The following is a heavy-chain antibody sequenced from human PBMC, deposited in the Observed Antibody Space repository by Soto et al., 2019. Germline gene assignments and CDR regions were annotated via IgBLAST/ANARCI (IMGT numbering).Heavy chain of an antibody. D-gene: IGHD2-2*02. V-gene: IGHV3-30-3*01. CDR3: ATIPSQQHHNYYYYGMDV. Sequence: GGSLRLSCAASGFTFSSYAMHWVRQAPGKGLEWVAVISYDGSNKYYADSVKGRFTISRDNSKNTLYLQMNSLRAEDTAVYYCATIPSQQHHNYYYYGMDVGGQGTTVTVPS. CDR1: GFTFSSYA. J-gene: IGHJ6*02. CDR2: ISYDGSNK.